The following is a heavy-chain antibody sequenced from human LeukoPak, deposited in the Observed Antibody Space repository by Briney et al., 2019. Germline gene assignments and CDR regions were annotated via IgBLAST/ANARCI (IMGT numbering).Heavy chain of an antibody. CDR3: ARGHRGYSYGRYYYYYYMDV. Sequence: SETLSLTCAVSGGSFSGYYWSWIRQPPGKGLEWIGEINHSGSTNYNPSLKSRVTISVDTSKNQFSLKLSSVTAADTAVYYCARGHRGYSYGRYYYYYYMDVWGKGTTVTVSS. CDR1: GGSFSGYY. D-gene: IGHD5-18*01. CDR2: INHSGST. J-gene: IGHJ6*03. V-gene: IGHV4-34*01.